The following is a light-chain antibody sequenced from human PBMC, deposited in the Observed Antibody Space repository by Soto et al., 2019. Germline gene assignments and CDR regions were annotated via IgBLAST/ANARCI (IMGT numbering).Light chain of an antibody. CDR3: QQYVGSVFT. CDR2: GAA. Sequence: EIVLTQSPGTLSLSPGERATLSCRASQSLTSSYIAWYQQKPGQAPRLLISGAANWATGIPDRFSGSGSGTDFTLTISRVEPEDFAVYYCQQYVGSVFTFGPGTKVDIK. J-gene: IGKJ3*01. CDR1: QSLTSSY. V-gene: IGKV3-20*01.